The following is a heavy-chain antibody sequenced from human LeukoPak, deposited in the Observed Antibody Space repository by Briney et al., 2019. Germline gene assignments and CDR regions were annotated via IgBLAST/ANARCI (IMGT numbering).Heavy chain of an antibody. CDR2: IYYSGST. CDR3: ASSLSSSWDSNFQH. D-gene: IGHD6-13*01. Sequence: PSETLSLTCTVSGGSISSYYWSWIRQPPGKGLEWIGYIYYSGSTNYNPSLKSRVTISVDTSKNQFSLKLSSVTAADTAVYYCASSLSSSWDSNFQHWGQGTLVTVSS. CDR1: GGSISSYY. J-gene: IGHJ1*01. V-gene: IGHV4-59*01.